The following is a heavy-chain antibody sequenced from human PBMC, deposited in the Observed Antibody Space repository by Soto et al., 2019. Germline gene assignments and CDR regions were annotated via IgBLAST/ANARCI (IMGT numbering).Heavy chain of an antibody. Sequence: PXGTLYLSCTVSGGSISSYYWGGIRQPPGKGLEWIGYIYYSGSTNYNPSLKSRVTISVDTSKNQFSLKLSSVTAADTAVYYCARGWAVVVPAAPPYYYYGMDVWGQGTTVTVSS. CDR2: IYYSGST. D-gene: IGHD2-2*01. CDR1: GGSISSYY. V-gene: IGHV4-59*12. CDR3: ARGWAVVVPAAPPYYYYGMDV. J-gene: IGHJ6*02.